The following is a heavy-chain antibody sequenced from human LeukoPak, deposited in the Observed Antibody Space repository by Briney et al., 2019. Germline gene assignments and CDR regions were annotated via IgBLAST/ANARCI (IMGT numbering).Heavy chain of an antibody. CDR1: GGSFSGYY. Sequence: SETLSLTCAVYGGSFSGYYWSWIRQPPGKGLEWIGEINHSGSTNYNPSLKSRVTISVDTSKNQFSLKLSSVTAADTAVYYCARGDRDTAMFDYWGQGTLVTVSS. V-gene: IGHV4-34*01. J-gene: IGHJ4*02. D-gene: IGHD5-18*01. CDR3: ARGDRDTAMFDY. CDR2: INHSGST.